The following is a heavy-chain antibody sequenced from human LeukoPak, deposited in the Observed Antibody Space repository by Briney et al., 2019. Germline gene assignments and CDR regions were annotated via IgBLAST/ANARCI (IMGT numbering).Heavy chain of an antibody. J-gene: IGHJ4*02. Sequence: SETLSLTCSVSGGSISLSYYYWGWIRQPPGKALEWIGSVYYSGTTYYNPSLKSRVTISVDTSKNQFSLKLSSVTAADTAVYYCARFPRFGELSARDYWGQGTLVTVSS. CDR1: GGSISLSYYY. CDR2: VYYSGTT. V-gene: IGHV4-39*01. CDR3: ARFPRFGELSARDY. D-gene: IGHD3-10*01.